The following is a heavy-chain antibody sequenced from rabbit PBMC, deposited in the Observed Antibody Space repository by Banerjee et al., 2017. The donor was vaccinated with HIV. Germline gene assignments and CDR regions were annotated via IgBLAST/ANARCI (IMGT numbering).Heavy chain of an antibody. CDR2: IDPVFRST. J-gene: IGHJ4*01. Sequence: QLVESGGGLVTLGGSLKLSCKASGIDFSSYGVSWVRQAPGKGLEWIGYIDPVFRSTYYASWVNGRFTISSHNAQNTLYLQLNSLTAADTATYFCVSYDDYGDRNLWGQGTLVTVS. V-gene: IGHV1S7*01. CDR1: GIDFSSYG. CDR3: VSYDDYGDRNL. D-gene: IGHD2-1*01.